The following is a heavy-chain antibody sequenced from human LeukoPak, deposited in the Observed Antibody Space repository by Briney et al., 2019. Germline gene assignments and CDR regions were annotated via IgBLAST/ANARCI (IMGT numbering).Heavy chain of an antibody. CDR1: GGPISSASDF. D-gene: IGHD1-1*01. Sequence: SETLSLTCTVSGGPISSASDFWSWLRQSPGKGLEWLGYIVYDGSTYYNPSRNGRVPLSVDTSKKQFSLSLYSMTAADTAVYYCARQSSWKGRTWFDPWGHGILVTVSS. CDR2: IVYDGST. J-gene: IGHJ5*02. V-gene: IGHV4-39*01. CDR3: ARQSSWKGRTWFDP.